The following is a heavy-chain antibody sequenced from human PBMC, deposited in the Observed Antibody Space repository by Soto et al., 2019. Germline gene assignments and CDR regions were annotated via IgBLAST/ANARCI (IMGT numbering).Heavy chain of an antibody. CDR1: GYTFTGYY. D-gene: IGHD2-15*01. J-gene: IGHJ6*03. CDR3: ARDLVKTFRYCSGGSCYSWYYYMDV. CDR2: ISAYNGNT. V-gene: IGHV1-18*04. Sequence: ASVKVSCKASGYTFTGYYMHWVRQAPGQGLEWMGWISAYNGNTNYAQKLQGRVTMTTDTSTSTAYMELRSLRSDDTAVYYCARDLVKTFRYCSGGSCYSWYYYMDVWGKGTTVTAP.